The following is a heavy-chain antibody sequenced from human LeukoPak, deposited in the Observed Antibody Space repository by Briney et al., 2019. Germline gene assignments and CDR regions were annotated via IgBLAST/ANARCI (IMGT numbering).Heavy chain of an antibody. CDR1: GFTVSSNY. J-gene: IGHJ4*02. CDR3: AKDGEKRIAAAGFFDY. Sequence: PGGSLRLSCAASGFTVSSNYMSWVRQAPGKGLEWVSVIYSGGSTYYADSVKGRFTTSRDNSKNTLYLQMNSLRAEDTAVYYCAKDGEKRIAAAGFFDYWGQGTLVTVSS. CDR2: IYSGGST. D-gene: IGHD6-13*01. V-gene: IGHV3-53*01.